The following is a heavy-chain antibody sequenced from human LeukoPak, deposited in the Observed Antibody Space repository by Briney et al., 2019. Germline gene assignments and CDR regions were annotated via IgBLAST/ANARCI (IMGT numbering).Heavy chain of an antibody. CDR3: ARLDYDFWSGYSRYYFDY. CDR1: GFTLSSNY. V-gene: IGHV3-53*01. D-gene: IGHD3-3*01. J-gene: IGHJ4*02. CDR2: IYSGGST. Sequence: GGSLRLSCAASGFTLSSNYMSWVRQAPGKGLEWVSVIYSGGSTYYADSVKGRFTISRDNSKNTLYLQMNSLRAEDTAVYYCARLDYDFWSGYSRYYFDYWGQGTLVTVSS.